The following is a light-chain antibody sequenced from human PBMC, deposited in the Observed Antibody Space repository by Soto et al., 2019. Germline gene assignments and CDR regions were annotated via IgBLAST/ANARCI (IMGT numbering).Light chain of an antibody. Sequence: QSALTQPASVSGSPGQSITVSCTGTSSDVGAYNYVSWYQQHPGKAPKLIISGVSNRPSGVSNRFSTSKSGNTAPLTISGLQAEDEADYYCISFTTSVTYVFGTGTQLTVL. V-gene: IGLV2-14*03. CDR2: GVS. CDR1: SSDVGAYNY. CDR3: ISFTTSVTYV. J-gene: IGLJ1*01.